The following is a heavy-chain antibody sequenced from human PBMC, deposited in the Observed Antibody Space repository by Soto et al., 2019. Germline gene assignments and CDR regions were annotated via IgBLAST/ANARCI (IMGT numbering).Heavy chain of an antibody. Sequence: EVQLLESGGGLVQPGGSLRLSCAASGFTFSSYAMSWVRQAPGKGLEWVSAISASGGSTYYADSVKGRFTISRDNSKNTLYLQMTSLRAEDTAVYYCAKAHGRYSPFDYWGQGTLVTVSS. V-gene: IGHV3-23*01. CDR2: ISASGGST. CDR1: GFTFSSYA. D-gene: IGHD1-1*01. CDR3: AKAHGRYSPFDY. J-gene: IGHJ4*02.